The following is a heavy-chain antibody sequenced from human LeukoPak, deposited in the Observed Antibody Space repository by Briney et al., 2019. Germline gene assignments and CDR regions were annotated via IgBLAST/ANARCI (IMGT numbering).Heavy chain of an antibody. D-gene: IGHD3-22*01. J-gene: IGHJ1*01. CDR3: ARAPSEIGGYYPEYFRH. CDR2: IKSDGST. V-gene: IGHV3-74*01. CDR1: GLTFSSYW. Sequence: GGSLRLSCAASGLTFSSYWMHWVRQAPGKGLVWVSRIKSDGSTNYADSAKGRFTISRDNAKNTLSLQMNSLRAEDTGVYYCARAPSEIGGYYPEYFRHWGQGTLVTVSS.